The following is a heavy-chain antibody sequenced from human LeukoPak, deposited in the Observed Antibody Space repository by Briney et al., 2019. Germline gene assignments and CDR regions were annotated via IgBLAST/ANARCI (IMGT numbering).Heavy chain of an antibody. J-gene: IGHJ5*02. CDR2: INPNSGGT. Sequence: ASVKVSCKASGYTFTGYYMHWVRQAPGQGLEWMGWINPNSGGTNYAQKFQGWVTMTRDTSISTAYMELSRLRSDDTAVYYCARGILTGYGGFDPWGQGTLVTVSS. V-gene: IGHV1-2*04. CDR1: GYTFTGYY. CDR3: ARGILTGYGGFDP. D-gene: IGHD3-9*01.